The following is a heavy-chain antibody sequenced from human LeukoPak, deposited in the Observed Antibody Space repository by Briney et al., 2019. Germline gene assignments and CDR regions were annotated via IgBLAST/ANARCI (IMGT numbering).Heavy chain of an antibody. CDR2: IADVGVYT. J-gene: IGHJ4*02. CDR3: AKGSAASRPYYFDF. Sequence: TGGSLRLSCAASGFTFSRYAMGWVRQAPGEGLEWISAIADVGVYTYHAVSVKGRFTISRDNSKSTLDLQMNSPRADDTAVYYCAKGSAASRPYYFDFWGQGTLVTVSS. V-gene: IGHV3-23*01. CDR1: GFTFSRYA. D-gene: IGHD6-6*01.